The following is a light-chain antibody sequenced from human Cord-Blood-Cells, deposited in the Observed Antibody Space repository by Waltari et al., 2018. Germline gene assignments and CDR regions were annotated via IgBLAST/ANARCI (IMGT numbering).Light chain of an antibody. CDR2: AAS. Sequence: DIQMTQSPSSLSASVGDRVTITCRASQSISSYLNWYQQKPGKAPKLLIYAASILQSGLPSMFSGSGSGTDFTLTISSLQPEDFATYYCQQSYSTITFGQGTRLEIK. CDR3: QQSYSTIT. J-gene: IGKJ5*01. CDR1: QSISSY. V-gene: IGKV1-39*01.